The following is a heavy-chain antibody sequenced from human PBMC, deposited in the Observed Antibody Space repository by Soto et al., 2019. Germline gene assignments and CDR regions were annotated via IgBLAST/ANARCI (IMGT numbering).Heavy chain of an antibody. CDR1: GGSITSSY. Sequence: SETLSLTCTVSGGSITSSYWSWIRRPPGKGLEWIAYIYDTGISGYTPSTSYNPSLKSRVTMSVDTSKSQFSLKLTSVTAADTAVYYCARGEHAFFYYALDAWGQGITVT. CDR2: IYDTGISGYTPST. V-gene: IGHV4-59*01. J-gene: IGHJ6*02. CDR3: ARGEHAFFYYALDA.